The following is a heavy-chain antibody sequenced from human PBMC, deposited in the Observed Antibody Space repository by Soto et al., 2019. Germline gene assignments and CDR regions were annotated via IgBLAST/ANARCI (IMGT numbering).Heavy chain of an antibody. D-gene: IGHD7-27*01. J-gene: IGHJ5*02. Sequence: GGSLRLSCAASGFTFSSYGMHWVRQAPGKGLEWVAVISYDGSNKYYADSVKGRFTISRDNSKNTLYLQMNSLRAEDTAVYYCARWGSWFDPWGQGTLVTVSS. V-gene: IGHV3-30*03. CDR2: ISYDGSNK. CDR3: ARWGSWFDP. CDR1: GFTFSSYG.